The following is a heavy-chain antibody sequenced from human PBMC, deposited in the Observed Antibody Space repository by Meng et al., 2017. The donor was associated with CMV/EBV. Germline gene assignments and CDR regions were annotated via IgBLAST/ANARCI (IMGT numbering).Heavy chain of an antibody. D-gene: IGHD4-17*01. CDR3: ARAHTDYYYGMDV. CDR2: IDWDDDK. Sequence: SGPTLVTPTHTLTLTCTFSGFSLSTSGMRVRWIRQPPGKALEWLARIDWDDDKFYSTSLKTRLTISKDTSKNQVVLTMTNMDPVDTATYYCARAHTDYYYGMDVWGQGTTVTVSS. V-gene: IGHV2-70D*14. J-gene: IGHJ6*02. CDR1: GFSLSTSGMR.